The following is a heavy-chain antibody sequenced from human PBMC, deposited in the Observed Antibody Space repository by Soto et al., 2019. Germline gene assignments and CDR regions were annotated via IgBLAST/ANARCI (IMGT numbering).Heavy chain of an antibody. CDR3: AKQRGPVLAVAGTGEFDY. Sequence: GGSLRLSCAASGLTFSSYAMSWVRQSPGKGLEWVSAISGSGGSTYYADSVKGRFTISRDNSKNTLYLQMNGLRAEDTAVYYCAKQRGPVLAVAGTGEFDYWGKGPPVTVSS. J-gene: IGHJ4*02. V-gene: IGHV3-23*01. CDR1: GLTFSSYA. D-gene: IGHD6-19*01. CDR2: ISGSGGST.